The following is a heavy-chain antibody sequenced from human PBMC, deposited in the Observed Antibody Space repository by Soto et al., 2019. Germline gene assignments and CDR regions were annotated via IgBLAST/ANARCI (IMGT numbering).Heavy chain of an antibody. V-gene: IGHV3-23*01. CDR3: AKQPDISAPRPLDY. CDR2: MSGSDEAT. D-gene: IGHD6-25*01. CDR1: GFTFSNYA. J-gene: IGHJ4*02. Sequence: GGSLRLSCTASGFTFSNYAMNWVRQAPGKGLEWVSGMSGSDEATYFANSVKGRFTISRDISKNTVYLQMDSLRAEDTAVYYCAKQPDISAPRPLDYWGQGTLVTVSS.